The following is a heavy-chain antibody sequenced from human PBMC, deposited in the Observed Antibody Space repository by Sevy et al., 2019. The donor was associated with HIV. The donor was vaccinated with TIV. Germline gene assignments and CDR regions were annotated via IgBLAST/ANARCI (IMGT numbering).Heavy chain of an antibody. D-gene: IGHD1-26*01. J-gene: IGHJ6*02. CDR3: ARARGIPHFYYGMDL. CDR1: GYSFTTSW. CDR2: IFPADSDT. Sequence: GESLKISCKASGYSFTTSWIGWVRQMPGKGLEWMGIIFPADSDTRYSPSCQGQVTISADTSFSTVYLQWSSLKASDTAMYYCARARGIPHFYYGMDLWGQGTTVTVSS. V-gene: IGHV5-51*01.